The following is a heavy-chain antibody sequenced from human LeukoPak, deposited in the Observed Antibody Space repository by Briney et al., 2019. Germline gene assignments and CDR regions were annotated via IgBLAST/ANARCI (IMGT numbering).Heavy chain of an antibody. CDR3: ARVSVYCSGGSCYSSYGMDV. Sequence: ASVKVSCKASGYTFTNYGISWVRQAPGQGLEWMGWISAYNGNTNYAQKLQGRVTMTKDTSTSTAYRKLRSLRSDDTAVYYCARVSVYCSGGSCYSSYGMDVWGQGTTVTVSS. J-gene: IGHJ6*02. D-gene: IGHD2-15*01. V-gene: IGHV1-18*01. CDR2: ISAYNGNT. CDR1: GYTFTNYG.